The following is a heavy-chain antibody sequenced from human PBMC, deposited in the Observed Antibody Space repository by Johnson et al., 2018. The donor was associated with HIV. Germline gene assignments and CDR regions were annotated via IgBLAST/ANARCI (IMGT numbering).Heavy chain of an antibody. Sequence: VQLVESGGGVVRPGGSLRLSCAAAGFTFDDYGMSWVRQAPGKGLEWVSGISWNSGSIGYADSVKGRFTISRDNAKNSLYLQMNSLRAEDTAVYYCASYSSADAFDIWGQGTMGTVSS. CDR1: GFTFDDYG. D-gene: IGHD6-25*01. CDR3: ASYSSADAFDI. J-gene: IGHJ3*02. V-gene: IGHV3-20*04. CDR2: ISWNSGSI.